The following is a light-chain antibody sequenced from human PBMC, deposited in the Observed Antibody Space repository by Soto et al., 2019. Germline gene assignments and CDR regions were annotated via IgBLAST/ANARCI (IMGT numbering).Light chain of an antibody. J-gene: IGKJ5*01. CDR1: QSVSSRY. Sequence: EIVLTQTPGTLSLSPGERATIPCRTIQSVSSRYLAWYQQKPGQAPRILLNGASSRATGIPDRFSGSGSGTDFTLTISRLEPEDFAVYYCQQYGRSPTSTFGQGTRLEIK. CDR3: QQYGRSPTST. CDR2: GAS. V-gene: IGKV3-20*01.